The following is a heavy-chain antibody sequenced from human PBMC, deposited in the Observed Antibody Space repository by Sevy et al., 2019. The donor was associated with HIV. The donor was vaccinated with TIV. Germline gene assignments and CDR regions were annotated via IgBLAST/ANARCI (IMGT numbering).Heavy chain of an antibody. V-gene: IGHV3-7*01. J-gene: IGHJ4*02. CDR3: ARSSYYYDNGYYYPFAI. CDR2: INQDGHEK. D-gene: IGHD3-22*01. Sequence: GGSLRLSCVASGFSLSNYWMTWVRQAPGKGLEWVANINQDGHEKYYVDSVKGRFTISRNGATLFLQMNSLRAEDTAVYYFARSSYYYDNGYYYPFAIWGRGTLVTVSS. CDR1: GFSLSNYW.